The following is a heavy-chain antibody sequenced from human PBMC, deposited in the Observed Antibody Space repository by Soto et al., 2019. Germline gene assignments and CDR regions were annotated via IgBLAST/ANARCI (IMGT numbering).Heavy chain of an antibody. CDR1: GFTFSSYG. J-gene: IGHJ6*03. CDR2: IWYDGSNQ. CDR3: ARTTVTTYYYYYMDV. Sequence: QVQLVESGGGVVQPGRSLRLSCAASGFTFSSYGMHWVRQAPGKGLEWVAVIWYDGSNQYYADSVKGRFTISRDNSKNALYLQMNSLRAEDTAVYYCARTTVTTYYYYYMDVWGKGTTVTVSS. V-gene: IGHV3-33*01. D-gene: IGHD4-17*01.